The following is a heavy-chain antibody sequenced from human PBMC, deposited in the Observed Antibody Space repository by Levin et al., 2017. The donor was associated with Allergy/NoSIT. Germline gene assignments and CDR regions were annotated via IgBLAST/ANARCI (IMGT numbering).Heavy chain of an antibody. Sequence: GESLKISCAASGFTFSSYAMHWVRQAPGKGLEWVAVISYDGSNKYYADSVKGRFTISRDNSKNTLYLQMNSLRAEDTAVYYCASLRITMVRGRFTHDYWGQGTLVTVSS. CDR2: ISYDGSNK. J-gene: IGHJ4*02. CDR1: GFTFSSYA. D-gene: IGHD3-10*01. CDR3: ASLRITMVRGRFTHDY. V-gene: IGHV3-30*04.